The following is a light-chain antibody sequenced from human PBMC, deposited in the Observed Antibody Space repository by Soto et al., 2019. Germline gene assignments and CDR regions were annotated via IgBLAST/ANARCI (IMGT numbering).Light chain of an antibody. CDR3: ASWDDSLSGFVV. CDR1: SSNIGSSY. J-gene: IGLJ2*01. V-gene: IGLV1-47*01. CDR2: RNS. Sequence: QSVLTQPHSASGTPGQRVTLACSGSSSNIGSSYVFWYQQIPGPAPKVLMYRNSQRPSGVPDRFSGSKSGPSASLAISGLRSEYEADYYCASWDDSLSGFVVFGGGTKLTVL.